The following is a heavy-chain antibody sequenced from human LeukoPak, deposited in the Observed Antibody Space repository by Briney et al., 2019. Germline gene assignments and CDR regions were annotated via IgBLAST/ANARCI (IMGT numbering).Heavy chain of an antibody. CDR3: AKDGFERGDDTDYMDV. CDR2: IYHSGST. Sequence: PSGTLSLTCGVSGGSISSSYWWSWVRQPPGKGLEWIGEIYHSGSTNYNPSLKSRVTISVDKSKNQFSLNLSSVTAADTAVYYCAKDGFERGDDTDYMDVWGKGTTVTISS. V-gene: IGHV4-4*02. J-gene: IGHJ6*03. CDR1: GGSISSSYW. D-gene: IGHD3-22*01.